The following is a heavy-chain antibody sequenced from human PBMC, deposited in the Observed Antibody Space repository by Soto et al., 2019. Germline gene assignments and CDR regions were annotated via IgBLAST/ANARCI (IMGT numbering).Heavy chain of an antibody. CDR2: IIPIFGTA. CDR3: AREGGGVSYYYGRDV. Sequence: GAPVNVSCKASGGTFSSYAISWVRQAPGQGLEWMGGIIPIFGTANYAQKFQGRVTITADKSTSTAYMELSSLRSEDTAVYYCAREGGGVSYYYGRDVWGQGTTGTVS. CDR1: GGTFSSYA. D-gene: IGHD3-16*01. J-gene: IGHJ6*02. V-gene: IGHV1-69*06.